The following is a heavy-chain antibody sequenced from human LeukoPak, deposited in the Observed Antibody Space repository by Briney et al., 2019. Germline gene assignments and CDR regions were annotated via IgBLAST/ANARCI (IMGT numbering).Heavy chain of an antibody. CDR2: IYHSGTT. V-gene: IGHV4-38-2*02. Sequence: SETLSLTCTVSGYSISRGYYWGWIRQPPGKGLEWIGSIYHSGTTYYNPSLNSRVTISVDTSKNQFSLKLTSVTAADTAVYYCARVDIVVVPSSNFDLWGRGTLVTVSS. J-gene: IGHJ2*01. CDR3: ARVDIVVVPSSNFDL. CDR1: GYSISRGYY. D-gene: IGHD2-2*03.